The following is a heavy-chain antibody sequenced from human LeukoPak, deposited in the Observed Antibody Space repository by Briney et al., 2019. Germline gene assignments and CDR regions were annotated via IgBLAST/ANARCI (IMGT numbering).Heavy chain of an antibody. CDR1: GGSISSGGYY. CDR3: ARECSSTSCYRNWFDP. CDR2: IYHSGST. Sequence: SETLSLTCTVSGGSISSGGYYWSWIRQPPGKGLEWIGYIYHSGSTYYNPSLKSRVTISVDRSKNQFSLKLSSVTAADTAVYYCARECSSTSCYRNWFDPWGQGTLVTVSS. D-gene: IGHD2-2*01. J-gene: IGHJ5*02. V-gene: IGHV4-30-2*01.